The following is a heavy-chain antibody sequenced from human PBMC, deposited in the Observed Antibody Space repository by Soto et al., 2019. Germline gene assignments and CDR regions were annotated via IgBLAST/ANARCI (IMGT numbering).Heavy chain of an antibody. V-gene: IGHV4-31*03. J-gene: IGHJ5*02. CDR1: GGSLSSGAYY. Sequence: PSETLSLTCTVSGGSLSSGAYYWSWIRQHPGKGLEWIGYIYYSGSTYYNPSLESRVTLSVDTSTKQFSLKVSSVTAADTAVYYCATSNWFDPWGQGTLVTVSS. CDR2: IYYSGST. CDR3: ATSNWFDP.